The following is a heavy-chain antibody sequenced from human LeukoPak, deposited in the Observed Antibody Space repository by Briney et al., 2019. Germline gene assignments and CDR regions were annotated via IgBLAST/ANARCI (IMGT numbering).Heavy chain of an antibody. V-gene: IGHV3-30*18. CDR2: ISYDGSNK. CDR3: AKDRTAGYDGLVDY. J-gene: IGHJ4*02. CDR1: GFTFSNYG. D-gene: IGHD5-12*01. Sequence: GRSLRLSCAASGFTFSNYGMHWVRQAPGKGLEWVAVISYDGSNKYYTDSVKGRFTISRDNSKNTLYLQMNSLRAEDTAVYYCAKDRTAGYDGLVDYWGQGTLVTVPS.